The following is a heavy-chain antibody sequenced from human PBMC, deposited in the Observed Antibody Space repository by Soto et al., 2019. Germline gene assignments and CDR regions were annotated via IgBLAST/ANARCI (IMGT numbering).Heavy chain of an antibody. CDR2: ISSSSSTI. CDR3: ARDPPLMGDTAMVTDYGMDV. CDR1: GFTFSSYS. J-gene: IGHJ6*02. Sequence: GGSLRLSCAASGFTFSSYSMNWVRQAPGKGLEWVSYISSSSSTIYYADSVKGRFTISRDNAKNSLYLQMNSLRDEDTAVYYCARDPPLMGDTAMVTDYGMDVWGQGTTVTVSS. D-gene: IGHD5-18*01. V-gene: IGHV3-48*02.